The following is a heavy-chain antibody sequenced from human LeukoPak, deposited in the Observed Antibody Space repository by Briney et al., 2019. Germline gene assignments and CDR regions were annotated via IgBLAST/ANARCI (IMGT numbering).Heavy chain of an antibody. V-gene: IGHV3-23*01. CDR3: AKRGVVIRVILVGFHKEAYYFDS. CDR2: ISDSGGKT. J-gene: IGHJ4*02. D-gene: IGHD3-22*01. Sequence: QAGGSLRLSCAVSGVTLSNYGMSWVRLAPGKGLEGVAGISDSGGKTNYADSVKGRFTISRDNPKNTLYLQMNSLRAEDTAVYFCAKRGVVIRVILVGFHKEAYYFDSWGQGALVTVSS. CDR1: GVTLSNYG.